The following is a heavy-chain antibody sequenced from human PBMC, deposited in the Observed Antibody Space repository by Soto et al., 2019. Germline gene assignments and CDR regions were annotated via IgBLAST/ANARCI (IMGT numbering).Heavy chain of an antibody. V-gene: IGHV3-23*01. CDR2: ISGSGGST. J-gene: IGHJ4*02. CDR1: GFTFSSYA. Sequence: GGSLRLSCAASGFTFSSYAMSWVRQAPGKGLEWVSAISGSGGSTYYADSVKGRFTISRDNSKNTLYLQMNSLRAEDTAVYYCAKDEITIFGVVIILLDYWGQGTLVTVSS. CDR3: AKDEITIFGVVIILLDY. D-gene: IGHD3-3*01.